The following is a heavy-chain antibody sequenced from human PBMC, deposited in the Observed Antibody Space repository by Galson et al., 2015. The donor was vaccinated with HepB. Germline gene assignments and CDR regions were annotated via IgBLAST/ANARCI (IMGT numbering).Heavy chain of an antibody. CDR1: GFTFSSYA. J-gene: IGHJ4*02. Sequence: SLRLSCAASGFTFSSYAMSWVRQAPGKGLEWVSAISGSGGSTYDADSVKGRFTISRDNAKNLLYLQMNSLRAEDTAVYYCAREKSVGGSGYPFDSWGQGTLVTVSS. D-gene: IGHD3-10*01. CDR3: AREKSVGGSGYPFDS. V-gene: IGHV3-23*01. CDR2: ISGSGGST.